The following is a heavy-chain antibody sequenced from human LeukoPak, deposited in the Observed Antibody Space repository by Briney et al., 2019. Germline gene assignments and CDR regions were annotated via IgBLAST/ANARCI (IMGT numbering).Heavy chain of an antibody. V-gene: IGHV4-59*01. D-gene: IGHD6-13*01. J-gene: IGHJ2*01. Sequence: SETLSLTCTVSGGSISSYYWSWIRHPPGKGLEWIGYIYYSGSTNYNPSLKSRVTISVDTSKNQFSLKLSSVTAADTAVYYCARDSSYSSSWGDWYFDLWGRGTLVTVSS. CDR1: GGSISSYY. CDR3: ARDSSYSSSWGDWYFDL. CDR2: IYYSGST.